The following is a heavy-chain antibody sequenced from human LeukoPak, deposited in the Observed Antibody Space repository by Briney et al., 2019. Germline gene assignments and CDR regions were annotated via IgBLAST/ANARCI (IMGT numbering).Heavy chain of an antibody. CDR2: IYYSGST. Sequence: SETLSLTCTFSGGSISNYYWSWVRQPPGKGLEWIGYIYYSGSTNYNSSLKSRVTISVDTSKNQFSLKLTSVTAADTAVYYCARHSHPDSSSWYWDYWGQGTLVTVSA. D-gene: IGHD6-13*01. V-gene: IGHV4-59*08. CDR1: GGSISNYY. CDR3: ARHSHPDSSSWYWDY. J-gene: IGHJ4*02.